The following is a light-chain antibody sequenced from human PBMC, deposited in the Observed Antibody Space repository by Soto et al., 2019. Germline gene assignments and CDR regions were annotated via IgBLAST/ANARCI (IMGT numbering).Light chain of an antibody. CDR3: QQYGSSRT. V-gene: IGKV3-20*01. J-gene: IGKJ5*01. Sequence: EIVLMQSPGTLSLSPGERATLSCRASQSVSSNYLAWYERKPGQAPRLLIYGASSRATGIPDRFSGSGSGTDFTLTISRLEPEDFSVYYCQQYGSSRTFGQGTRLEIK. CDR2: GAS. CDR1: QSVSSNY.